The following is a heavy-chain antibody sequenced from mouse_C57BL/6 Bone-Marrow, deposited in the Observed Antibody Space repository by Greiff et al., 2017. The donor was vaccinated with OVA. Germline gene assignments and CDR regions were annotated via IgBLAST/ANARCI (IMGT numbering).Heavy chain of an antibody. Sequence: EVKLMESGPGLVKPSQTVFLTCTVTGISITTGNYRWSWIRQFPGNKLEWIGYIYYSGTITYNPSLTSRTTITRDTPKNQFFLEMNSLTAEDTATYYCARTDYYHDRYFDVWGTGTTVTVSS. J-gene: IGHJ1*03. CDR1: GISITTGNYR. CDR2: IYYSGTI. D-gene: IGHD1-1*01. CDR3: ARTDYYHDRYFDV. V-gene: IGHV3-5*01.